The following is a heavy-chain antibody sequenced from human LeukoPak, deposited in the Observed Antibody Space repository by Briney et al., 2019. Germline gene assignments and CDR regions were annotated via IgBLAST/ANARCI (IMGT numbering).Heavy chain of an antibody. J-gene: IGHJ4*02. CDR2: ISSSSSTI. Sequence: GGSLRLSCAASGFTFSSYSMNWVRQAPGKGLEWVSYISSSSSTIHYADSVKGRFTISRDNAKNSLYLQMNSLRAEDTAVYYCARDEGSGYLDYWGQGTLVTVSS. D-gene: IGHD3-3*01. CDR1: GFTFSSYS. V-gene: IGHV3-48*01. CDR3: ARDEGSGYLDY.